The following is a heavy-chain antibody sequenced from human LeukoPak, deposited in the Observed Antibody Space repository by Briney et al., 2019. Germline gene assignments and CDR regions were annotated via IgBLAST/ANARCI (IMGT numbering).Heavy chain of an antibody. J-gene: IGHJ4*02. CDR2: ISYDGSNK. V-gene: IGHV3-30*03. Sequence: GGSLRLSCAASGFTFSSYGMHWVRQAPGKGLEWVAVISYDGSNKYYADSVKGRFTISRDNSKNTLYLQMNSLRAEDTAVYYCARRRSGYDPFDYWGQGTLVTVSS. CDR3: ARRRSGYDPFDY. CDR1: GFTFSSYG. D-gene: IGHD5-12*01.